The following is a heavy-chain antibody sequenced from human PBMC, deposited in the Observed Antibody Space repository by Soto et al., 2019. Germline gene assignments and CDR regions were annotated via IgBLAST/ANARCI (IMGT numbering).Heavy chain of an antibody. Sequence: EVQLVESGGGLVQSGGSLRLSCAASGFTFSDHYMDWVRQAPGKGLEWVGRSRNKADSYITEYAASVKGRFTILRDDSTTSLYLQMNSLKTEDTAVYYCVREAEGSVVVTARAFDIWGQGTMVIVSS. CDR1: GFTFSDHY. J-gene: IGHJ3*02. CDR3: VREAEGSVVVTARAFDI. D-gene: IGHD2-21*02. V-gene: IGHV3-72*01. CDR2: SRNKADSYIT.